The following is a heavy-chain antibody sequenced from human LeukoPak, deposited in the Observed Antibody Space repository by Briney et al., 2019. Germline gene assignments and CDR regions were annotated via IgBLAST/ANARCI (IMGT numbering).Heavy chain of an antibody. J-gene: IGHJ4*02. CDR1: GGSISSYY. Sequence: PSETLSLTCTASGGSISSYYWSWIRQPPGKGLEWIGYIYYSGSTNYNPSLKSRVTISVDTSKNQFSLKLSSVTAADTAVYYCARGTVAGHYYFDYWGQGTLVTVSS. D-gene: IGHD6-19*01. CDR2: IYYSGST. V-gene: IGHV4-59*01. CDR3: ARGTVAGHYYFDY.